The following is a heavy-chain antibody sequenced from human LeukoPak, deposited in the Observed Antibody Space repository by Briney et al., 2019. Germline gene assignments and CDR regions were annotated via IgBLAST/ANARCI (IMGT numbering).Heavy chain of an antibody. CDR3: AQSTSTVLRYFDWLHFDY. Sequence: ASVKVSCKASGYTFTSYYMHWVRQAPGQGLEWMGWINPNSGGTNYAQKFQGRVTMTRDTSISTAYMELSRLRSDDTAVYYCAQSTSTVLRYFDWLHFDYWGQGTLVTVSS. V-gene: IGHV1-2*02. J-gene: IGHJ4*02. CDR2: INPNSGGT. D-gene: IGHD3-9*01. CDR1: GYTFTSYY.